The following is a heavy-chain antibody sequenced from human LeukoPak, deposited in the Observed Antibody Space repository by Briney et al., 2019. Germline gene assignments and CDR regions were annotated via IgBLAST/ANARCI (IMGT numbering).Heavy chain of an antibody. CDR1: GFTFSNYA. Sequence: PGGSLRLSCAASGFTFSNYAMTWVRQAPGKGLEWVSYISSSGSTIYYADSVKGRFTISRDNAKNSLYLQMNSLRAEDTAVYYCARGCSSGWYNWFDPWGQGTLVTVSS. CDR3: ARGCSSGWYNWFDP. V-gene: IGHV3-48*03. J-gene: IGHJ5*02. D-gene: IGHD6-19*01. CDR2: ISSSGSTI.